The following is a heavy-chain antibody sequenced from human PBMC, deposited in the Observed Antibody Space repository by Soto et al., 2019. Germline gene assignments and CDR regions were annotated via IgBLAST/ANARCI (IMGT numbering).Heavy chain of an antibody. CDR1: GWSVSGDY. D-gene: IGHD3-10*01. CDR3: ARGRSITMVRGVIRYYFDY. CDR2: INHSGST. Sequence: SEPLCLPCAVYGWSVSGDYWSWVRERPAKVLEWIGEINHSGSTNYNPSLKSRVTISVDTSKNQFSLKLSSVTAADTAVYYCARGRSITMVRGVIRYYFDYWGQGTLVTVSS. J-gene: IGHJ4*02. V-gene: IGHV4-34*01.